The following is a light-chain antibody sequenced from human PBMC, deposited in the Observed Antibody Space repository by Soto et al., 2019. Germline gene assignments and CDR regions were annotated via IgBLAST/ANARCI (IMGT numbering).Light chain of an antibody. CDR1: HSISDW. CDR2: KAS. Sequence: DIQMTQAPSTLYASVGDRVTITCRASHSISDWLAWYQQKPGKAPKLLIYKASTLEIGVPSRFSGSASGTEFTLTFSSLHPDDFATYYCQQHSDYPLTFGGGPKVEIK. CDR3: QQHSDYPLT. V-gene: IGKV1-5*03. J-gene: IGKJ4*01.